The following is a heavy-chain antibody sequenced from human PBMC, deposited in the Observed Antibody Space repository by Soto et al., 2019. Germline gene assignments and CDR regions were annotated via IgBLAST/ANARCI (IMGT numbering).Heavy chain of an antibody. CDR1: GFTFSSYA. J-gene: IGHJ5*02. V-gene: IGHV3-23*01. Sequence: LRLSCAASGFTFSSYAMSWVRQAPGKGLEWVSAISGSGGSTYYADSVKGRFTISRDNSKNTLYPQMNSLRAEDTAVYYCAKEMDYSSSSAGFDPWGQGTLVTVSS. D-gene: IGHD6-6*01. CDR2: ISGSGGST. CDR3: AKEMDYSSSSAGFDP.